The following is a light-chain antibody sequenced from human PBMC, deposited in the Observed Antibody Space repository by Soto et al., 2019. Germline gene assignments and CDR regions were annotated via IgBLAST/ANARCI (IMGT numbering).Light chain of an antibody. V-gene: IGLV2-14*01. Sequence: QSALTQPASVSGSPGQSITISCIGTSSDIGDYNYVSWYQQHPGKAPKLIIYDVNDRPSGVSNRFSSSKSGNTASLTISGLQAEDEADYYCSSYTSSSTRVFGGGTQLTVL. CDR2: DVN. J-gene: IGLJ2*01. CDR1: SSDIGDYNY. CDR3: SSYTSSSTRV.